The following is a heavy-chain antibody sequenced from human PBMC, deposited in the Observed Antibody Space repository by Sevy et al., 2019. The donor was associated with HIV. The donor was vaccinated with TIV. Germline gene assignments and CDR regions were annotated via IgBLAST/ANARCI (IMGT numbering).Heavy chain of an antibody. Sequence: GGSLRLSCAASGFTFSSYSMNWVRQAPGKGLEWVSSISSSSSYIYYAHSVKGRFTISRDNAKNSLYLQMNSLRAEDTAVYYCARAPTPPMTTVTTLDVWGQGTTVTVSS. CDR1: GFTFSSYS. D-gene: IGHD4-4*01. V-gene: IGHV3-21*01. CDR3: ARAPTPPMTTVTTLDV. CDR2: ISSSSSYI. J-gene: IGHJ6*02.